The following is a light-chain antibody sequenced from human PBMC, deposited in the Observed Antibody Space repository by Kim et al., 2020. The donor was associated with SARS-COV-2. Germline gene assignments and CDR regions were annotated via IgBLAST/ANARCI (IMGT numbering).Light chain of an antibody. CDR2: QHT. CDR3: QAWDSSTAV. J-gene: IGLJ3*02. V-gene: IGLV3-1*01. CDR1: KLGDKY. Sequence: VSPGQTASITCSGSKLGDKYASWYQKKPGQSPIVVIYQHTKRPSGIPQRFSGSSFGNTATLTISRAQTMDEADYYCQAWDSSTAVFGGGTQLTVL.